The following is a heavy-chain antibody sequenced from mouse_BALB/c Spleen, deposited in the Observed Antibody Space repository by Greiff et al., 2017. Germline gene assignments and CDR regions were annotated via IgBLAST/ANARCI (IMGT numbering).Heavy chain of an antibody. Sequence: EVQLVESGGGLVQPGGSRKLSCAASGFTFSSFGMHWVRQAPEKGLEWVAYISSGSSTIYYADTVKGRFTISRDNPKNTLFLQMTSLRSEDTAMYYCARELGLMDYWGQGTSVTVSS. CDR1: GFTFSSFG. CDR3: ARELGLMDY. J-gene: IGHJ4*01. CDR2: ISSGSSTI. V-gene: IGHV5-17*02. D-gene: IGHD4-1*01.